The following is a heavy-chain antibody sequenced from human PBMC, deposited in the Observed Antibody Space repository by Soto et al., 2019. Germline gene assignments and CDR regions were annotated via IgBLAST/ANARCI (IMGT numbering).Heavy chain of an antibody. CDR1: RGSLSGYY. CDR2: INHSGST. Sequence: PSEILPVTCALDRGSLSGYYWSWIRQPAGKGLEWIGEINHSGSTNYNPSLKSRVTISVDTSKDQFSLKLSSVTAADTAVYYCARGQGAKTKSREQQGDYW. V-gene: IGHV4-34*01. CDR3: ARGQGAKTKSREQQGDY. J-gene: IGHJ4*01. D-gene: IGHD6-13*01.